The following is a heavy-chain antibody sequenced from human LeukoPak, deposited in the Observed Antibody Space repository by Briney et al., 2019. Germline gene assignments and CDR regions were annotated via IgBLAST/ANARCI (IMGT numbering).Heavy chain of an antibody. J-gene: IGHJ4*02. Sequence: PGGSLRLSCAASGFTFSRYWMSWVRQAPGKGLEWVANIKQDGTEKYSGDSVKGRFTISRDNAKNSLYLQMNSLRAEDTAVYYCAREEYGDHLWWGQGTLVTVSS. V-gene: IGHV3-7*01. D-gene: IGHD4-17*01. CDR3: AREEYGDHLW. CDR2: IKQDGTEK. CDR1: GFTFSRYW.